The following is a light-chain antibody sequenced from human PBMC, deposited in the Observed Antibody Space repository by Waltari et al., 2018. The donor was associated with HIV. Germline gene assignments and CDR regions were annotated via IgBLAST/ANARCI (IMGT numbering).Light chain of an antibody. Sequence: QSVLTQPPSVSGAPGRRVTIPCTGRSSNIGADYDVHWYQQVPGTAPKLLIYNNFNRPSGVPDRFSGSKSGTAASLAITGLQAEDEADYYCQSYDSSLSGSVVFGGGTKLTGL. CDR1: SSNIGADYD. CDR2: NNF. CDR3: QSYDSSLSGSVV. V-gene: IGLV1-40*01. J-gene: IGLJ2*01.